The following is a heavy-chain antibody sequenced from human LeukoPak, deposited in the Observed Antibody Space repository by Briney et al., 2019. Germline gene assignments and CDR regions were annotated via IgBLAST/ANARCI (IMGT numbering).Heavy chain of an antibody. J-gene: IGHJ4*02. V-gene: IGHV3-11*04. CDR3: ARESTVAPVRFDY. CDR1: GFTFSDYY. D-gene: IGHD4-11*01. Sequence: PGGSLRLSCAASGFTFSDYYMSWIRQAPGKGLEWVSYISSSGSTIYYADSVKGRFTISRDNAKNSLYLQMNSLRAEDTAVYYCARESTVAPVRFDYWGQGTLVTVSS. CDR2: ISSSGSTI.